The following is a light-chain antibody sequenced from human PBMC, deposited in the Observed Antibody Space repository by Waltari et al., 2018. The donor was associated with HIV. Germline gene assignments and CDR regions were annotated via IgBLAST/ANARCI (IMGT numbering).Light chain of an antibody. CDR2: YDN. V-gene: IGLV6-57*01. J-gene: IGLJ2*01. CDR1: SGSIVSNP. CDR3: QSFDSDNQV. Sequence: FMLTQPHSVSASPGKTITISCTRSSGSIVSNPVQWYQQRPGGSPTTVIFYDNQRPSGVSDRFSGSIDTSSNSASLTIVGLRTEDEADYYCQSFDSDNQVFGGGTRLTVL.